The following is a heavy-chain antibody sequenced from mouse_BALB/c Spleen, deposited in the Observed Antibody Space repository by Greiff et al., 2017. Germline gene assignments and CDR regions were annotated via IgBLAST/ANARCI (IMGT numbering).Heavy chain of an antibody. D-gene: IGHD1-1*01. V-gene: IGHV3-2*02. CDR1: GYSITSDYA. CDR3: ARGDYGSSPWFAY. CDR2: ISYSGST. Sequence: EVKLMESGPGLVKPSQSLSLTCTVTGYSITSDYAWNWIRQFPGNKLEWMGYISYSGSTSYNPSLKSRISITRDTSKNQFFLQLNSVTTEDTATYYCARGDYGSSPWFAYWGQGTLVTVSA. J-gene: IGHJ3*01.